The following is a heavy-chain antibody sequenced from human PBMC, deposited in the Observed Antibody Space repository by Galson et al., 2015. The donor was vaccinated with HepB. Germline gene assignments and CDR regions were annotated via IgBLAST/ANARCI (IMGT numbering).Heavy chain of an antibody. J-gene: IGHJ6*02. D-gene: IGHD2-15*01. CDR1: GYTLTELS. V-gene: IGHV1-24*01. Sequence: SVKVSCKVSGYTLTELSMHWVRQAPGKGLEWMGGFDPEDGETIYAQKFQGRVTMTEDTSTDTAYMELSSLRSEDTAVYYCATDDPGPSRVVAAHLEYYYYGMDVWGQGTTVTVSS. CDR3: ATDDPGPSRVVAAHLEYYYYGMDV. CDR2: FDPEDGET.